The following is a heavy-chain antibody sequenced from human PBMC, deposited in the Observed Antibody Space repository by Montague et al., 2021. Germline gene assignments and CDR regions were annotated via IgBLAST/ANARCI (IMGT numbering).Heavy chain of an antibody. D-gene: IGHD6-13*01. CDR1: GFTFSGHA. V-gene: IGHV3-23*01. CDR3: AKNRAAPGRGSFDY. CDR2: TSATGCNT. Sequence: SLRLSCAAPGFTFSGHAMSWVRQAPGKGLEWVSGTSATGCNTFYADSVKGRFIISRDNSKNTLFLQMNSLRADDTAVYYCAKNRAAPGRGSFDYWGQGTLVTVSS. J-gene: IGHJ4*02.